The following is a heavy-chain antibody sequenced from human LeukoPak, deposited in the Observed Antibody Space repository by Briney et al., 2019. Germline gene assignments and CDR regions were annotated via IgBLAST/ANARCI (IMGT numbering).Heavy chain of an antibody. CDR2: ILYDGSNK. CDR1: GFTFSSYG. D-gene: IGHD1-1*01. Sequence: PGRSLRLSCAASGFTFSSYGMHWVRQAPGKGLEWVAVILYDGSNKYYADSVKGRFTISRDNSKNTLYLQMNSLRPEDTAVYYCAKDVRYNWNVDVWGKGTTVTVSS. V-gene: IGHV3-30*18. J-gene: IGHJ6*04. CDR3: AKDVRYNWNVDV.